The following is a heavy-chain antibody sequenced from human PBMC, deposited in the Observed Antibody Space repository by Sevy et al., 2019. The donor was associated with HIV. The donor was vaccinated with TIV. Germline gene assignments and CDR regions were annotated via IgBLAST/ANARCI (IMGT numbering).Heavy chain of an antibody. V-gene: IGHV3-7*01. CDR1: GFTFSPYW. Sequence: GGSLRLSCAASGFTFSPYWMTWVRQAPGEGLGWVANIRPDGSDKYYVDSVKGRFTISRDNAKNSLYLQMNSLRADDTAMYYCARGVGLDCWGQGALVTVSS. J-gene: IGHJ4*02. CDR2: IRPDGSDK. CDR3: ARGVGLDC. D-gene: IGHD1-26*01.